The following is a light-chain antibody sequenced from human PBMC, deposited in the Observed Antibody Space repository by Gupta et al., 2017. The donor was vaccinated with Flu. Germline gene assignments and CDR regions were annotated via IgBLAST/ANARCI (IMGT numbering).Light chain of an antibody. J-gene: IGKJ4*01. V-gene: IGKV3-15*01. CDR3: QQYHTWYL. CDR2: GAS. Sequence: EIVMTQSPATLSVSPGERATLSCRASQSISSNLAWYQQKHGQAPRLLIYGASTRATGIPARFSGSGSGPDFTLTSCRQFEDFAVYYSQQYHTWYLFGRGTKVEI. CDR1: QSISSN.